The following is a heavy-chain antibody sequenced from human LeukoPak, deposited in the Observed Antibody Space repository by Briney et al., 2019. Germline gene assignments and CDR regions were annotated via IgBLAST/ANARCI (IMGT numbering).Heavy chain of an antibody. Sequence: ASVKVSCTASGYTFTSYGISWVRQAPGQGLEWMGWTSAYNGNTNYAQKLQGRVTMTTDTSTSTAYMELRSLRSDDTAVYYCAKGAKYYDILTGYPEKYYYYGMDVWGQGTTVTVSS. CDR1: GYTFTSYG. J-gene: IGHJ6*02. CDR3: AKGAKYYDILTGYPEKYYYYGMDV. V-gene: IGHV1-18*01. D-gene: IGHD3-9*01. CDR2: TSAYNGNT.